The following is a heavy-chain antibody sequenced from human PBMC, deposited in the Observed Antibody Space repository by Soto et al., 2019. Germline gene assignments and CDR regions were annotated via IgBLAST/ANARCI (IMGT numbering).Heavy chain of an antibody. D-gene: IGHD2-15*01. CDR2: VIPLFRTA. J-gene: IGHJ6*02. V-gene: IGHV1-69*12. CDR3: ARSRFVVGVTEDYYGMDV. CDR1: GGTFSNSP. Sequence: QVQLVQSGAEVKKPGSSVKVSSKSSGGTFSNSPISWVRQAPGQGLEWMGGVIPLFRTANYAQKFQGRVTITAGESTNTAYMELSSLRSGDTAVYYCARSRFVVGVTEDYYGMDVWGQGTTVTVAS.